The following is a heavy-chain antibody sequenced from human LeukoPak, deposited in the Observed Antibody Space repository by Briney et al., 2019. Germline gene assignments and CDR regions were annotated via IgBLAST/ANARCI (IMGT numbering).Heavy chain of an antibody. V-gene: IGHV3-23*01. CDR1: GFTFSRCV. CDR3: AKDRFFYDSGSKAN. CDR2: VSGSGDTT. J-gene: IGHJ4*02. Sequence: GGALRLSCAASGFTFSRCVMSWVRQAPGKGGEGVSAVSGSGDTTYYADSVRGRFTISRDISKNTLYLQMNSLRVEDTAFYYCAKDRFFYDSGSKANWGQGTLVTVSS. D-gene: IGHD3-22*01.